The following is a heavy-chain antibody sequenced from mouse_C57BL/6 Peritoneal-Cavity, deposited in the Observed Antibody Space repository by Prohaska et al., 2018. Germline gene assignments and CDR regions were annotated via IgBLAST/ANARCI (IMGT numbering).Heavy chain of an antibody. CDR1: GYTFTDYY. J-gene: IGHJ1*03. CDR3: ARNSGSYYGSSDWYVDV. CDR2: IYPGSGNT. D-gene: IGHD1-1*01. Sequence: QIQLQQSGPELVKPGASVQISCKASGYTFTDYYINWVKQRPGQGLEWIGWIYPGSGNTKYNEKFKGKATLTVDTSSSTAYMQLSSLTSEDSAVYFCARNSGSYYGSSDWYVDVWGTGTTVTVSS. V-gene: IGHV1-84*01.